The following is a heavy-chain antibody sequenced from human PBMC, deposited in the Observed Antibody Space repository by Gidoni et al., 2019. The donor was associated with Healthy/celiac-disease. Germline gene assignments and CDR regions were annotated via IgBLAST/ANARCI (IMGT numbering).Heavy chain of an antibody. CDR3: ARGGFDWLSSMDV. J-gene: IGHJ6*02. Sequence: QVQLVQSGAEVKKPGSSVKVSCKASGGTFSSYTISWVRQAPGQGLEWMGRIIPILGIANYAQKFQGRVTITADKSTSTAYMELSSLRSEDTAVYYCARGGFDWLSSMDVWGQGTTVTVSS. D-gene: IGHD3-9*01. CDR1: GGTFSSYT. CDR2: IIPILGIA. V-gene: IGHV1-69*02.